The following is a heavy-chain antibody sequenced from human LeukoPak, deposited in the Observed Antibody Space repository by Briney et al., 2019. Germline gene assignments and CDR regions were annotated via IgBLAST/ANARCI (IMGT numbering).Heavy chain of an antibody. Sequence: PGGSLRLSCAASGFTFSNHGMNWVRQAPGKGLEWVSGINWNGGSTGYADSVKGRFTISRDNAKNSLYLQMNSLRAEDTALYYCARDLITGAPYAFDIWGQGTMVTVSS. D-gene: IGHD1-20*01. CDR3: ARDLITGAPYAFDI. V-gene: IGHV3-20*04. J-gene: IGHJ3*02. CDR2: INWNGGST. CDR1: GFTFSNHG.